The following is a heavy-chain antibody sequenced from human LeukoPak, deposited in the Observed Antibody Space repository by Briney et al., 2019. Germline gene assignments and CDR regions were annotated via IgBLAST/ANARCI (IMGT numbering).Heavy chain of an antibody. J-gene: IGHJ3*02. CDR2: IYSGGST. CDR1: GFTFSSNY. D-gene: IGHD1-26*01. CDR3: ARDSWAGATYDAFDI. Sequence: GGSLRLSCAASGFTFSSNYMSWVRQAPGKGLEWVSGIYSGGSTYYSDSVKGRFTISRDNSKNTLYLQMNSLSAEDTAVYYCARDSWAGATYDAFDIWGQGTMVTVSS. V-gene: IGHV3-66*02.